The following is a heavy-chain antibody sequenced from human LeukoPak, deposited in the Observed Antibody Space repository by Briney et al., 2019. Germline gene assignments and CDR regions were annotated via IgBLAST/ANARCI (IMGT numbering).Heavy chain of an antibody. J-gene: IGHJ6*03. CDR2: ISYSGAT. CDR1: GGSVTSSSYF. CDR3: ARDGFYYHYYMDV. Sequence: SETLSLTCTLSGGSVTSSSYFWGWIRQPPGKGLEWIGSISYSGATYYNPSLKNRVSISVHTSKNQFSLKLSSVTAVDTAVYYCARDGFYYHYYMDVWGEGTTVIVSS. D-gene: IGHD1-14*01. V-gene: IGHV4-39*07.